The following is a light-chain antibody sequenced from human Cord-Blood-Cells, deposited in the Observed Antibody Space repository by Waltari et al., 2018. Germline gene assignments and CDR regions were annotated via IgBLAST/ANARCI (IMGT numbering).Light chain of an antibody. Sequence: QSALTQPRSVSRSPGQSVTISCTVTSSDVGGYNYVSSYQQHPGNAPKLMIYDVSKRPSGVPDRFSGSKSGNTASLTISGLQAEDEADYYCCSYAGSYTWVFGGGTKLTVL. J-gene: IGLJ3*02. CDR1: SSDVGGYNY. CDR3: CSYAGSYTWV. V-gene: IGLV2-11*01. CDR2: DVS.